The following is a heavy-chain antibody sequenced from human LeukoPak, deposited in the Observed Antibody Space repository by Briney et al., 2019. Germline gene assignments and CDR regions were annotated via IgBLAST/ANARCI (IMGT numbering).Heavy chain of an antibody. J-gene: IGHJ4*02. CDR1: GYTFTGSY. V-gene: IGHV1-2*02. CDR3: ARDQKDTIFGVVNPADY. Sequence: ASVKVSCKASGYTFTGSYMHWVRQAPGQGLEWMGWINPNSGGTNYAQKFQGRVTMTRDTSISTAYMELSRLRSDDTAVYYCARDQKDTIFGVVNPADYWGQGTLVTVSS. CDR2: INPNSGGT. D-gene: IGHD3-3*01.